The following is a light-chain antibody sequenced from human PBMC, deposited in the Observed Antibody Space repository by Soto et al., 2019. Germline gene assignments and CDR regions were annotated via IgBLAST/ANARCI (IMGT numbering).Light chain of an antibody. CDR3: QQHNSYPWT. J-gene: IGKJ1*01. V-gene: IGKV1-5*03. Sequence: DIQMTQSPSTLSASVGDRVTITCRASQSVSSWLAWYQQKPGKAPKLVIYKASSLESGVPSRFSGGGSGTEFTLTISRLQPDDFATYYCQQHNSYPWTFGQGTKVEIK. CDR2: KAS. CDR1: QSVSSW.